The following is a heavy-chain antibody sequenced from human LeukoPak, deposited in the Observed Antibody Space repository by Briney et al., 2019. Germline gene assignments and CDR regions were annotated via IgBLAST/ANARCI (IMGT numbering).Heavy chain of an antibody. CDR2: IYYSGST. V-gene: IGHV4-39*01. CDR3: ARLPRIAARPGWFDP. CDR1: GGSISSSSYY. J-gene: IGHJ5*02. D-gene: IGHD6-6*01. Sequence: SETLSLTCTVSGGSISSSSYYWGWIRQPSGKGLEWLGSIYYSGSTYYNPSLKSRVTISVDTSKNQFSLKLSSVTAADTAVYYCARLPRIAARPGWFDPWGQGTLVTVSS.